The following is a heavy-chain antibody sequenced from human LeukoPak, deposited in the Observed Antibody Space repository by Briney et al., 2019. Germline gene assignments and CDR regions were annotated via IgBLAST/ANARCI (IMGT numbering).Heavy chain of an antibody. Sequence: PGGSLRLSCAASGFTFSDYYMSWIRQAPGKGLEWVSYISSSGSTVYYADSVKGRFTISRDNAANTVYLQMSGLRAEDTAVYYCARDIYYYGSGSIDYWGQGTLVTVSS. CDR1: GFTFSDYY. D-gene: IGHD3-10*01. V-gene: IGHV3-11*04. J-gene: IGHJ4*02. CDR3: ARDIYYYGSGSIDY. CDR2: ISSSGSTV.